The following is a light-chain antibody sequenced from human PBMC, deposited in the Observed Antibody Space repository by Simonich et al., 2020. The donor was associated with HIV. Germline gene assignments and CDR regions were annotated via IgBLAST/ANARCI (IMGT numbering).Light chain of an antibody. CDR2: GAS. Sequence: EIVLTQSPGTLSLSPGERATLSCRASQNVTSNLAWYQQKPGQAPRLLIYGASSRAIGIPARFSGSGSATDFTLTINSLEPEDFAVYYCQQRSNWITFGQGTRLEIK. CDR1: QNVTSN. J-gene: IGKJ5*01. V-gene: IGKV3-11*01. CDR3: QQRSNWIT.